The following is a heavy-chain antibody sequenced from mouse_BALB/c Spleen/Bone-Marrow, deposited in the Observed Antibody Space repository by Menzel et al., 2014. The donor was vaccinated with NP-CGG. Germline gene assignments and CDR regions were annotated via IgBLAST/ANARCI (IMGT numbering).Heavy chain of an antibody. CDR1: GYTFTSYY. Sequence: VQLQQSGAELVKPGASVKLSCKASGYTFTSYYLYWVKRRPGQGLEWIGEINPSIGDTNFNEKFKSKASLTVDISSNTTYMQLSSLTSEDSAVYYCTRYDGYFTLFAYWGQGTLVTVSA. D-gene: IGHD2-3*01. V-gene: IGHV1-53*01. J-gene: IGHJ3*01. CDR3: TRYDGYFTLFAY. CDR2: INPSIGDT.